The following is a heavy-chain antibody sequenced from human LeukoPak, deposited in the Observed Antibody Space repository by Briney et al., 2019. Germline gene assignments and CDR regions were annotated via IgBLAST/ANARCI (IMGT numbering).Heavy chain of an antibody. CDR1: RFTFSSYG. Sequence: GGSLRLSCAASRFTFSSYGMYWVRQAPGRGPEYVSAISSNGGDTYYANSVKGRFTISRDNSKNTLYLQMNSLRAEDTAVYYCARDHYYGSGRGDYWGQGTLVTVSS. CDR2: ISSNGGDT. V-gene: IGHV3-64*01. J-gene: IGHJ4*02. D-gene: IGHD3-10*01. CDR3: ARDHYYGSGRGDY.